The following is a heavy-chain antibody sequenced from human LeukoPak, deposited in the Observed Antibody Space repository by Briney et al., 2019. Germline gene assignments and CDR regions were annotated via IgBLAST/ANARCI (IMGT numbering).Heavy chain of an antibody. CDR3: ARGDVMAGSNYYFYYMDV. CDR2: IQHSGST. Sequence: SETLSLTCAVYGRSLSGYFWSWIRQPPRKGLEWIGEIQHSGSTNYDPYLKSRVTISVDTSKNQFSLRLSSVTAADTAVYYCARGDVMAGSNYYFYYMDVWGKGTTVTVSS. J-gene: IGHJ6*03. CDR1: GRSLSGYF. D-gene: IGHD6-19*01. V-gene: IGHV4-34*01.